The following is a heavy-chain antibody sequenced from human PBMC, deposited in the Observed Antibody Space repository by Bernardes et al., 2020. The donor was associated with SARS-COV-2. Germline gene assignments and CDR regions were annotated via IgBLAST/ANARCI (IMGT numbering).Heavy chain of an antibody. D-gene: IGHD2-21*01. CDR3: ARDLIVVVPSHYYYYGMDV. CDR2: IKQDGSEK. Sequence: GGSLRLSCAASGFTVSDNYMSWVRQTPGKGLEWVANIKQDGSEKYYVDSVKGRFTISRDNAKNSLYLQMNSLRAEDTAVYYCARDLIVVVPSHYYYYGMDVWGQGTTVTVSS. CDR1: GFTVSDNY. J-gene: IGHJ6*02. V-gene: IGHV3-7*01.